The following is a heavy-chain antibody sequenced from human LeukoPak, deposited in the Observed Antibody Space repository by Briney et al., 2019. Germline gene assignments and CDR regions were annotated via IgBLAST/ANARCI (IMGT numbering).Heavy chain of an antibody. D-gene: IGHD6-19*01. CDR1: GGSISSYY. V-gene: IGHV4-4*07. CDR2: IYTSGST. CDR3: ARDPPYSSGWSYYLDY. J-gene: IGHJ4*02. Sequence: SETLSLTCTVSGGSISSYYWSWIRQPAGKGLEWIGRIYTSGSTNYNPSLKSRVTMSVDTSKNQFSLKLSSVTAADTAVYYCARDPPYSSGWSYYLDYWGQETLVTVSS.